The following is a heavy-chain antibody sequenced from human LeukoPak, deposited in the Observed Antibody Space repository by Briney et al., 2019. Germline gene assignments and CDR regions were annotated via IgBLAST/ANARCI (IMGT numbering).Heavy chain of an antibody. CDR3: ARGQGKDFDY. D-gene: IGHD3-10*01. CDR1: GFTFSSYA. CDR2: ISYDGSNK. V-gene: IGHV3-30-3*01. J-gene: IGHJ4*02. Sequence: GGSLRLSCAASGFTFSSYAMHWVRQAPGKGLEWVAVISYDGSNKYYADSVKGRFTISRDNSKNTLYLQMNSLRTEDTAVYYCARGQGKDFDYWSQGTLVTVSS.